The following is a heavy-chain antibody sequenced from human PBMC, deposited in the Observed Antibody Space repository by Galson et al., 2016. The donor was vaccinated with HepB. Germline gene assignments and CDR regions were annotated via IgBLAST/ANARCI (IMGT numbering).Heavy chain of an antibody. D-gene: IGHD1-26*01. CDR3: ARDALGSESYSGDFDY. Sequence: SLRLSCAASGFTFNDYYMNWIRLVPGKGLEWISYISSYSSNRRYADSVKGRFTISRDNAKNSLYLQMNSQRVEDTALYYCARDALGSESYSGDFDYWGQGTLVTVSS. CDR1: GFTFNDYY. CDR2: ISSYSSNR. J-gene: IGHJ4*02. V-gene: IGHV3-11*06.